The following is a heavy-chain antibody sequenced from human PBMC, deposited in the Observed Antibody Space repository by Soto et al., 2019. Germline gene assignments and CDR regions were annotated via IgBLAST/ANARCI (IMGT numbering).Heavy chain of an antibody. Sequence: EVQLLESGGGLVQPGGSLRLSCAASGFTFSSYAMSWVRQAPGKGLEWVSAISGSGGSTYYADSVKGRFTIARDNSKNTRYLQMNSRRAEDTAVNDGAKDKYSGYDYFFDYWGQGTLVTVSS. D-gene: IGHD5-12*01. CDR1: GFTFSSYA. V-gene: IGHV3-23*01. CDR3: AKDKYSGYDYFFDY. CDR2: ISGSGGST. J-gene: IGHJ4*02.